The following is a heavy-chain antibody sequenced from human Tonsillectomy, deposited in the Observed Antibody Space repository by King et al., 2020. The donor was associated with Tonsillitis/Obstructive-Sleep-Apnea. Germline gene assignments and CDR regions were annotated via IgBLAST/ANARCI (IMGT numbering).Heavy chain of an antibody. V-gene: IGHV1-69*01. CDR1: GGSFSHYL. CDR2: IIPIFGSA. J-gene: IGHJ4*02. Sequence: VQLVESGAEVKKPGSSVKVSCKASGGSFSHYLITWVRQAPGQGLEWMGGIIPIFGSANYAQKFHGRVTITADESTSTAYMDLSSLRSDDTAVYYCAPGPPQYLRPRGFDSWGQGTLVTVSS. D-gene: IGHD2-2*01. CDR3: APGPPQYLRPRGFDS.